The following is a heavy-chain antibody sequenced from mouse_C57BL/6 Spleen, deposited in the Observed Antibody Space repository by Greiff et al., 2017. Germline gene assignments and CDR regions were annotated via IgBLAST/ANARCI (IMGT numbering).Heavy chain of an antibody. D-gene: IGHD2-5*01. CDR3: ARHNYSNLGDYAMDY. CDR1: GFTFSSYG. V-gene: IGHV5-6*02. CDR2: ISSGGSYT. J-gene: IGHJ4*01. Sequence: DVMLVESGGDLVKPGGSLKLSCAASGFTFSSYGMSWVRQTPDKRLEWVATISSGGSYTYYPDSVKGRFTISRDNAKNTLYLQMSSLKSEDTAMYYCARHNYSNLGDYAMDYWGQGTSVTVSS.